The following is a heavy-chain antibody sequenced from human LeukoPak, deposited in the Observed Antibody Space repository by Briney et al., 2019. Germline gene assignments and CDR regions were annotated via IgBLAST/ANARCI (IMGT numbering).Heavy chain of an antibody. J-gene: IGHJ4*02. CDR3: ARAYMTATRHFDY. D-gene: IGHD2-21*02. CDR2: INPNSGGT. CDR1: GYTFTGYY. V-gene: IGHV1-2*02. Sequence: ASVKVSCKASGYTFTGYYMHWVRQAPGQGLEWMGWINPNSGGTNYAQKFQGRVTMTRDTSISTAYMELSRLRSEDTAMYYCARAYMTATRHFDYWGQGTLVTVSS.